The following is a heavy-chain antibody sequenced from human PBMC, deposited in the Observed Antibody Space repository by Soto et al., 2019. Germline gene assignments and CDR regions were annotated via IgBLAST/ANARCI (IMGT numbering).Heavy chain of an antibody. CDR2: IYYSGST. CDR1: GGSISSGDYY. D-gene: IGHD3-22*01. Sequence: SETLSLTCTVSGGSISSGDYYWSWIRQPPGKGLEWIGYIYYSGSTYYNPSLKSRVTISVDTSKNQFSLKLSSVTAADTAVYYCARHVGYYDSSGYNDAFDIWGQGTMVTVSS. CDR3: ARHVGYYDSSGYNDAFDI. V-gene: IGHV4-30-4*01. J-gene: IGHJ3*02.